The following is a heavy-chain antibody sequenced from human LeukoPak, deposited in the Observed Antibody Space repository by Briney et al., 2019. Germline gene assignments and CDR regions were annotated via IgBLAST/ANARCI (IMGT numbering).Heavy chain of an antibody. Sequence: SETLSLTCAVYGGSFSGYYWSWIRQPPGKGLEWTGEINHSGSTNYNPSLKSRVTMSVDTSKNQFSLKLSSVTAADTAVYYCARGRQWLVRYHDYWGQGTLVTVSS. V-gene: IGHV4-34*01. CDR2: INHSGST. CDR1: GGSFSGYY. D-gene: IGHD6-19*01. CDR3: ARGRQWLVRYHDY. J-gene: IGHJ4*02.